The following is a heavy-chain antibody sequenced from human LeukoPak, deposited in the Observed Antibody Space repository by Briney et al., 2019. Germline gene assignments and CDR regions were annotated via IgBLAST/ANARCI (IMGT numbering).Heavy chain of an antibody. CDR1: GGTFSSYP. CDR2: IIPIFGTA. Sequence: SVKVSCKASGGTFSSYPIGWVRQAPGQGLEWMGGIIPIFGTANFAQKSQARVTITADKSTSTAYMELSSLRSEDTAVYYCARDGGTGEYFQHWGQGTLVTVSS. D-gene: IGHD3-16*01. J-gene: IGHJ1*01. CDR3: ARDGGTGEYFQH. V-gene: IGHV1-69*06.